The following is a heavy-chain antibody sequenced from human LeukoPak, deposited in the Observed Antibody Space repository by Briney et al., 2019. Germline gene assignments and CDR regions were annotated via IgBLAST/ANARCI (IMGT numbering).Heavy chain of an antibody. D-gene: IGHD3-22*01. CDR3: ARHYDSSGYSLTAFDY. V-gene: IGHV1-69*05. J-gene: IGHJ4*02. Sequence: SVKVSXKASGGTFSSYAIGWVRQAPGQGLEWIGGIIPIFGTANYAQKFQGRVTITTDESTSTAYMELSSLRSEDTAVYYCARHYDSSGYSLTAFDYWGQGTLVTVSS. CDR1: GGTFSSYA. CDR2: IIPIFGTA.